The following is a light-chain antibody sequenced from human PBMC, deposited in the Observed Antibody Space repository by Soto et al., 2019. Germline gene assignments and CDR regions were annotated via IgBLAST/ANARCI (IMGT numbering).Light chain of an antibody. CDR2: GAS. Sequence: EIVLTQSPGTLSLSPGERATLSCRASQSVASRNLAWYQQKPGQAPRLLIYGASSRAAGIPDRFSGSGSGTDFTLTISGLEPEDFAVYYCQQYGSSLTWTFGQGTKVDVK. V-gene: IGKV3-20*01. J-gene: IGKJ1*01. CDR3: QQYGSSLTWT. CDR1: QSVASRN.